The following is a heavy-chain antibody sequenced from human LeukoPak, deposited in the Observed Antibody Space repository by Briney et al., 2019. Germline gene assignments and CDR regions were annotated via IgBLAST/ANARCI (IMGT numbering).Heavy chain of an antibody. J-gene: IGHJ4*02. CDR3: ARVGHIVAAGTYDW. CDR1: GASISSYY. Sequence: SETLSLTCTVSGASISSYYWRWIRQPPGKGLEWIGYISYSGSPNYNPSLKSRVTISADTSKNQFSLNLSSVTAADTAVYYCARVGHIVAAGTYDWWGQGTLVTVSS. CDR2: ISYSGSP. V-gene: IGHV4-59*08. D-gene: IGHD6-13*01.